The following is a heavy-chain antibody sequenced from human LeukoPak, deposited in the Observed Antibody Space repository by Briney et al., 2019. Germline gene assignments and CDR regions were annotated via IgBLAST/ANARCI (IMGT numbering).Heavy chain of an antibody. Sequence: ASVKVSCKASGYTFTNYYIHWVRHRPGQGLEWMGIINPSGGSTSYAQKFQGRVTMTRDTSTSTVYMELSSLRSEDTAVYYCARARANWGVDYWGQGTLVTVSS. D-gene: IGHD7-27*01. CDR2: INPSGGST. CDR3: ARARANWGVDY. J-gene: IGHJ4*02. CDR1: GYTFTNYY. V-gene: IGHV1-46*01.